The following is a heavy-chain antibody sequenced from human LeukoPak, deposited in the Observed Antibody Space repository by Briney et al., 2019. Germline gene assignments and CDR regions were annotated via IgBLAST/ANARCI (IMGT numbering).Heavy chain of an antibody. V-gene: IGHV3-74*01. Sequence: GGSLSLSCAASGMTLSNHWMHWVRQVPGKGLVWVSLIKTDGRTTIYADSVKGRFTISRDNGKSTLYLQMNSLRAEDTAIYYCTTGPSYGYEWWGPGTVVTVSS. CDR1: GMTLSNHW. CDR2: IKTDGRTT. CDR3: TTGPSYGYEW. J-gene: IGHJ4*02. D-gene: IGHD3-16*01.